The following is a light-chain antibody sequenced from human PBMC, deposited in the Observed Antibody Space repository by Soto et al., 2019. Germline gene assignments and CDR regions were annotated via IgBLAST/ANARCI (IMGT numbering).Light chain of an antibody. CDR2: GAS. V-gene: IGKV3-20*01. CDR1: QTMSKTY. Sequence: EIVLTQSPDILSLSPGETATLSCRASQTMSKTYIAWYQQKTGQAPKLLISGASGWAIGIPDRFSASGSGTDFTLTISAVEPEDCAIYFCQQYSDSPYTFGQGTRLDIK. J-gene: IGKJ2*01. CDR3: QQYSDSPYT.